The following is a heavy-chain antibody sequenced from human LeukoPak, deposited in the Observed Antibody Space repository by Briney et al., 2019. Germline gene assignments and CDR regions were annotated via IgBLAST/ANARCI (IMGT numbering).Heavy chain of an antibody. CDR2: IYSGAGT. Sequence: PGGSLRLSCAASGFTVSNKYMTWVRQAPGKGLEWVSVIYSGAGTDYADSVKGRFTISRHNSKNTLYLQMNSLRTEGTAVYYCARMYFDFWRNISESRYGMDVWGQGTTVTVSS. V-gene: IGHV3-53*04. CDR1: GFTVSNKY. D-gene: IGHD3-3*01. CDR3: ARMYFDFWRNISESRYGMDV. J-gene: IGHJ6*02.